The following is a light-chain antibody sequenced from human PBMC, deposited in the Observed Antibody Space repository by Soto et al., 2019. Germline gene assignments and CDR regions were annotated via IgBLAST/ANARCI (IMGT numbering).Light chain of an antibody. Sequence: DIQMTQSPSSLSASVGDRVTITCRASRSVSNYSNWYQQKPGKAPKLLIYAASSLQSGVPSRFSGSGSGTDFTLTIRSLQPEDCATYYCQQSHSIPLTFGQGTKVEIK. CDR2: AAS. V-gene: IGKV1-39*01. CDR1: RSVSNY. J-gene: IGKJ1*01. CDR3: QQSHSIPLT.